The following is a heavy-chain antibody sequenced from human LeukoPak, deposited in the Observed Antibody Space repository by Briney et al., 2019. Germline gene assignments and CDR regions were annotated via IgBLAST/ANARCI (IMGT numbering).Heavy chain of an antibody. Sequence: SETLSLTCAVYGASFSGYYWSWIRQPPGKGLEWIGEINHSGSTNYNPSLKSRVTISVDTSKNQFSLKLSSVTAADTAVYYCARLHLVSTGWHPMADSWGQGTLVTVSS. D-gene: IGHD6-19*01. V-gene: IGHV4-34*01. J-gene: IGHJ4*02. CDR2: INHSGST. CDR1: GASFSGYY. CDR3: ARLHLVSTGWHPMADS.